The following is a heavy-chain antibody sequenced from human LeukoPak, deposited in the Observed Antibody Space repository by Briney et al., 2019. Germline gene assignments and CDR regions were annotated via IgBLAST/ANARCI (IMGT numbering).Heavy chain of an antibody. CDR3: ARLSVEAGPSIDY. Sequence: IPSETLSLTCTVSGGSISSYYWSWIRQPPGKGLEWIGYIYYTGSTNHNPSLKTRVTISADTSKNQFSLKLSSVTAADTAVYYCARLSVEAGPSIDYWGQGTLVTVSS. J-gene: IGHJ4*02. CDR2: IYYTGST. D-gene: IGHD6-13*01. CDR1: GGSISSYY. V-gene: IGHV4-59*08.